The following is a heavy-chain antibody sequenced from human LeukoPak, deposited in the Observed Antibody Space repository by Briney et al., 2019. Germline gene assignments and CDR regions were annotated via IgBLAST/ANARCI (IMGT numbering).Heavy chain of an antibody. V-gene: IGHV3-23*01. D-gene: IGHD6-19*01. Sequence: GGSLRPSCAASGFTFSSYGMNWVRQAPGKGLEWVSGISYSGGSTYYADSVKGRFTISRDNSKNTLYLQMNSLRAEDTAVYYCARDPPSVAGTFDSWGQGTLVTAAS. CDR2: ISYSGGST. CDR3: ARDPPSVAGTFDS. J-gene: IGHJ4*02. CDR1: GFTFSSYG.